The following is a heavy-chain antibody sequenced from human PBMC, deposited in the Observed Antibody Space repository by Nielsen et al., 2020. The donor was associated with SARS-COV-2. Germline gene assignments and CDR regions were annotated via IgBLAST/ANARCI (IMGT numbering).Heavy chain of an antibody. CDR1: GFTFSSYG. J-gene: IGHJ6*02. V-gene: IGHV3-33*01. D-gene: IGHD3-16*01. Sequence: GESLKISCAASGFTFSSYGMHWVRQAPGKGLEWVAVIWYDGSNKYYADSVKGRFTISRDNSKNTLYLQMNSLRAEDTAVYYCARGEQTRGPRGRYYYGIDVWGQGTTATVSS. CDR3: ARGEQTRGPRGRYYYGIDV. CDR2: IWYDGSNK.